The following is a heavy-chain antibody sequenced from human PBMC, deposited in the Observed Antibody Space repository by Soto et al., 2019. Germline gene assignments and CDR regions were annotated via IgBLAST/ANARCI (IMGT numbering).Heavy chain of an antibody. CDR3: ARRGSGHTFDY. J-gene: IGHJ4*02. CDR1: GVSITRGGFH. V-gene: IGHV4-39*02. Sequence: QLQLQESGPGLVKPSETLSLTCAVTGVSITRGGFHWGWIRQSPGQGLEWIGSLYSGSTYYNPSLKSRVTISADTSKNDFSLRLTSVTAADTAVYYCARRGSGHTFDYWGQGTLVTVSS. CDR2: LYSGST. D-gene: IGHD3-10*01.